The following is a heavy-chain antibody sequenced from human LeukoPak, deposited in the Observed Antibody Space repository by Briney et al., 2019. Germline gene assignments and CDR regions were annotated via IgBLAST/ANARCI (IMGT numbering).Heavy chain of an antibody. J-gene: IGHJ4*02. CDR3: ARGWGY. CDR2: INHSGST. Sequence: SETLSLTCAVYGGSFSGYYWSWIRQPPGKGLEWIGEINHSGSTNYNPSLKSRVTISVDPSKNQFSLKLSSVTAADTAVYYCARGWGYWGQGTLVTVSS. CDR1: GGSFSGYY. V-gene: IGHV4-34*01. D-gene: IGHD7-27*01.